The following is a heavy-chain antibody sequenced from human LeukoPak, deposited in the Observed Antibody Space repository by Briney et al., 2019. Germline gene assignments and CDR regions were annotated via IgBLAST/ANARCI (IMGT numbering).Heavy chain of an antibody. D-gene: IGHD5-18*01. CDR1: GGSISSGAYY. Sequence: SETLSLTCTVSGGSISSGAYYWSWIRQHPGKGLDWIGYVSYSGSTYYNPSLKSRLTISVDTSKNQFSLKLSSVTAADTAVYYCASLGDTAMAVDYWGQGTLVTVSS. CDR3: ASLGDTAMAVDY. J-gene: IGHJ4*02. CDR2: VSYSGST. V-gene: IGHV4-31*03.